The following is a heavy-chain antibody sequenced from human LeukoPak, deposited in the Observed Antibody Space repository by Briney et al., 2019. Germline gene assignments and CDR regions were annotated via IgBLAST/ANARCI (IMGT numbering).Heavy chain of an antibody. CDR1: GGSFSGYY. Sequence: SETLSLTCAVYGGSFSGYYWSWIRQPPGKGLEWIGEINHSGSTNYNPSLKSRVTISVDTSKNQFSLKLSSVTAADTAVYYCARRGWYWNFDYWGQGTLVTVSS. V-gene: IGHV4-34*01. CDR3: ARRGWYWNFDY. D-gene: IGHD6-19*01. J-gene: IGHJ4*02. CDR2: INHSGST.